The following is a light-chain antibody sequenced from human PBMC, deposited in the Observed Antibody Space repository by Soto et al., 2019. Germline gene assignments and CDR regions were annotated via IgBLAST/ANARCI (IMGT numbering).Light chain of an antibody. J-gene: IGKJ2*01. CDR2: GAS. Sequence: ELVLTQSPGTLSLSPGERATLSCRASQSVSSSYLAWYQQKPGQAPRLLIYGASTRATGIPDRFSGSGSGTDFTLTISRLEPEDFAVYFCQQYGRSPPFTFGQGTKVEIK. CDR1: QSVSSSY. CDR3: QQYGRSPPFT. V-gene: IGKV3-20*01.